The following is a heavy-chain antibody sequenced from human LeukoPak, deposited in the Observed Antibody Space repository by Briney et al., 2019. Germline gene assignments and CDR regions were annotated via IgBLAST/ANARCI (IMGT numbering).Heavy chain of an antibody. D-gene: IGHD3-9*01. Sequence: GGSLRLSCAASGFTFSSYEMNWVRQAPGKGLEWVSYISSSCSTIYYADSVKGRFTISRDNAKNSLYLQMNSLRAEDTAVYYCARIPTPVLRYFDWSSMDYWGQGTLVTVSS. V-gene: IGHV3-48*03. CDR1: GFTFSSYE. J-gene: IGHJ4*02. CDR3: ARIPTPVLRYFDWSSMDY. CDR2: ISSSCSTI.